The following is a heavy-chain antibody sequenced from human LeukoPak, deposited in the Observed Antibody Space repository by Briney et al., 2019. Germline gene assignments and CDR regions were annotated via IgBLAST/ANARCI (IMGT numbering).Heavy chain of an antibody. CDR2: IIPILGIA. J-gene: IGHJ4*02. V-gene: IGHV1-69*04. CDR1: GGTFSSYA. Sequence: SVTFSCKASGGTFSSYAISWVRQAPGQGLEWMGRIIPILGIANYAQKFQGRVTITADKSTSTAYMELSSLRSEDTAVYYCASTVRDYGSGSYYLDYWGQGTLVTVSS. D-gene: IGHD3-10*01. CDR3: ASTVRDYGSGSYYLDY.